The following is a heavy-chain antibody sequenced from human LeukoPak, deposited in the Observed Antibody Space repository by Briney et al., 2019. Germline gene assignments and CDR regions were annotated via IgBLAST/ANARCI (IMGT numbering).Heavy chain of an antibody. D-gene: IGHD3-3*01. V-gene: IGHV1-69*05. Sequence: ASVKVSCKASGGTFSRYAISWVRQAPGQGLEWMGGMIPIFCTANYAQKLQGRVTITTDESTSTAYMELSSLRSEDTAVYYCARGDFWSGYYTPGNYYYYYMDVWGKGTTVTVSS. CDR2: MIPIFCTA. J-gene: IGHJ6*03. CDR1: GGTFSRYA. CDR3: ARGDFWSGYYTPGNYYYYYMDV.